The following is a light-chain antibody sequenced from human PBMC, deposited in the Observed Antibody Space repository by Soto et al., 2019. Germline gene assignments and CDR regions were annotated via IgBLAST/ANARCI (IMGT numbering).Light chain of an antibody. CDR3: CSYAGSSTYYV. CDR1: SSDVGSYNL. Sequence: QSALTQPASVSGSPGQSITISCTGTSSDVGSYNLVSWYQQHPGKAPKLMIYEGSKRPSGVSNRFSGSKSGNTASLTISGLQAEDEADYYCCSYAGSSTYYVFGTGTKLTLL. CDR2: EGS. V-gene: IGLV2-23*01. J-gene: IGLJ1*01.